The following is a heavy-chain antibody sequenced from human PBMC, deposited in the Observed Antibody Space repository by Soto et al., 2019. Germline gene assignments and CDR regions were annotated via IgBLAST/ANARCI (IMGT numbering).Heavy chain of an antibody. CDR2: IYYSGST. V-gene: IGHV4-30-4*01. J-gene: IGHJ4*02. CDR1: GGSISSGDYY. D-gene: IGHD2-15*01. CDR3: ARVIPVGYCSGGSCYSSDSLDY. Sequence: SETLPLTCTVSGGSISSGDYYWSWIRQPPGKGLKWIGYIYYSGSTYYNPSLKSRVTISVDTSKNQFSLKLSSVTAADTAVYYCARVIPVGYCSGGSCYSSDSLDYWGQGTLVTVSS.